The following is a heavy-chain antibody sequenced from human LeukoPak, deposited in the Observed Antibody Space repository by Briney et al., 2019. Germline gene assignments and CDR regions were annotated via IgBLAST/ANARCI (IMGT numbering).Heavy chain of an antibody. J-gene: IGHJ4*02. D-gene: IGHD3-22*01. CDR3: ARGRYYYDSSGYPY. Sequence: GGSLRLSCAASGFTFSSYAMTWVRQAPGWGLQWVSTISGSGGNTYYADSVKGRFTISRDNSKNSLYLQMNSLRAEDTAVYYCARGRYYYDSSGYPYWGQGTLVTVSS. CDR2: ISGSGGNT. V-gene: IGHV3-23*01. CDR1: GFTFSSYA.